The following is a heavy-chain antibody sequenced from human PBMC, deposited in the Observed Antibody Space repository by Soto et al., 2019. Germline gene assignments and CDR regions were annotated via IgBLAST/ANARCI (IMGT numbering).Heavy chain of an antibody. Sequence: PSENLSLTCTVSGCSISSGPYSWGWNRQPPGKGLEWISEINHSGSTNCNPSLKSRITTSLDTSKSQFSLNLSSVTAADTAVYYCARGEERVAMPSGHWGQGTLVTVSS. CDR3: ARGEERVAMPSGH. D-gene: IGHD2-2*01. V-gene: IGHV4-39*07. CDR2: INHSGST. CDR1: GCSISSGPYS. J-gene: IGHJ4*02.